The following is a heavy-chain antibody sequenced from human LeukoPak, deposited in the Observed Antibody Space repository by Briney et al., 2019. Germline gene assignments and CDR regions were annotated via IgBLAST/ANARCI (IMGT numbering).Heavy chain of an antibody. CDR2: IYYSGST. J-gene: IGHJ2*01. CDR1: GGSISSYY. D-gene: IGHD6-13*01. Sequence: SETLSLTCTVSGGSISSYYWSWIRQPPGKGLEWIGYIYYSGSTNYNPSLKSRVIMSVDTSKNQFSRKLSSVTAADTAVYYCARVSSSWYQDWYFDLWGRGTLVTVSS. CDR3: ARVSSSWYQDWYFDL. V-gene: IGHV4-59*12.